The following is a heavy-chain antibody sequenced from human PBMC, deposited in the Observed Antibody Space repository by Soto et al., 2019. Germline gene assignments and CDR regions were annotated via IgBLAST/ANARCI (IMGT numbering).Heavy chain of an antibody. D-gene: IGHD2-21*02. V-gene: IGHV3-33*05. Sequence: QVQLVESGGGVVQPGRSLRLSCAASGFTFSNFGMHWVRHAPGKGLEWVSIISHDGNNKHYAGSVKGRFTISRDNSKNTLYLQMNSLRDEDTAVYYCARGGLEGSHCGGACYTVDYWGQGTLVTVSS. CDR2: ISHDGNNK. CDR1: GFTFSNFG. J-gene: IGHJ4*02. CDR3: ARGGLEGSHCGGACYTVDY.